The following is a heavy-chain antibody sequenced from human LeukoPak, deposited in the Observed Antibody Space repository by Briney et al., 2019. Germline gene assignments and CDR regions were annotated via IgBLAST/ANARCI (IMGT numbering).Heavy chain of an antibody. D-gene: IGHD3-10*01. CDR3: ARVSGLGMNEHYQH. V-gene: IGHV3-74*01. J-gene: IGHJ1*01. CDR1: GLTLSKSW. Sequence: GGSLRLSCEASGLTLSKSWMHWVRQAPGKGLVWVSRIDNDGRTTSYADSVKGRFTISRDNAKNTLYLQMNSLRAEDTAVYYCARVSGLGMNEHYQHWGQGTLVTVPS. CDR2: IDNDGRTT.